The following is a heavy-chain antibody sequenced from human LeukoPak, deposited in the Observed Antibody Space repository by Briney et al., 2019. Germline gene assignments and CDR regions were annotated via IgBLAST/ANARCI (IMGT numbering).Heavy chain of an antibody. J-gene: IGHJ4*02. D-gene: IGHD3-22*01. CDR3: AKDSDNIGSYLNHFDY. Sequence: PGGSLRLSCAASGFTFSSYGMHWVRQAPGKGLEWVAVIWYDGSNKYYADSVKGRFTISRDNSKNTLYLQMNSLRAEDTVVYYCAKDSDNIGSYLNHFDYWGQGTLVTVSS. V-gene: IGHV3-33*06. CDR1: GFTFSSYG. CDR2: IWYDGSNK.